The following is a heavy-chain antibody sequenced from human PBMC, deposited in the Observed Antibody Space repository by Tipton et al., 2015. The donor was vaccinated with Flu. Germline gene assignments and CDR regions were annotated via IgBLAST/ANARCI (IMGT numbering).Heavy chain of an antibody. D-gene: IGHD1-26*01. CDR3: VRVMMGAAGTFDI. J-gene: IGHJ3*02. CDR1: GDSTSNYY. Sequence: GLVKPSETLSLTCTVSGDSTSNYYWSWIRQPAGKGLEWIGRVFTSGSTNYNPSLESRVTMSVDTSKNQFSLKLSSVTAADTAVYYCVRVMMGAAGTFDIWGQGTMVPVSS. V-gene: IGHV4-4*07. CDR2: VFTSGST.